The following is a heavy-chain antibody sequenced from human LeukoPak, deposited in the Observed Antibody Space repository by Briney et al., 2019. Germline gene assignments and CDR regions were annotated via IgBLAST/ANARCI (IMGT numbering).Heavy chain of an antibody. V-gene: IGHV3-43*01. CDR2: INWDGSSS. J-gene: IGHJ6*02. Sequence: GGSLRLSCAASGFTFTHYNMYWVRQPPGKGLEWVSLINWDGSSSYYADSVKGRFTISRDNNKDSLYLHMNSLRTEDTALYYCTRTGPYYYYGMDVWGQGTTVAVSS. D-gene: IGHD3/OR15-3a*01. CDR1: GFTFTHYN. CDR3: TRTGPYYYYGMDV.